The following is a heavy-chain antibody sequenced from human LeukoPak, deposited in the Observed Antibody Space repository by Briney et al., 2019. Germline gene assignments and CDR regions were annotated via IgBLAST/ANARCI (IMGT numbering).Heavy chain of an antibody. D-gene: IGHD5-24*01. CDR1: GFTFSSYA. J-gene: IGHJ4*02. CDR2: ISSNGGST. Sequence: QTGGSLRLSCAASGFTFSSYAMHWVRQAPGKGLEYVSAISSNGGSTYYANSVKGRFTISRDNSKNTRYLQMGSLRAEDMAVYYCARGGRWLQFLSIFQPKRSFDYWGQGTLVTVSS. V-gene: IGHV3-64*01. CDR3: ARGGRWLQFLSIFQPKRSFDY.